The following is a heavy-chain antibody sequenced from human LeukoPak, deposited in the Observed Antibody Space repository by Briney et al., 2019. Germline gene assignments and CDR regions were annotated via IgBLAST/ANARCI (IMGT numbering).Heavy chain of an antibody. D-gene: IGHD4-17*01. Sequence: GGSLRLSCAASGLTVTNNYWNWVRQPPGKGPEWISLVYSNGDTRYADSVKGRFTFSRDNSKNTLYLQMNSLRAEDTAVYYCTYGDYPLTYWGQGTLVSVSS. J-gene: IGHJ4*02. CDR1: GLTVTNNY. V-gene: IGHV3-66*01. CDR2: VYSNGDT. CDR3: TYGDYPLTY.